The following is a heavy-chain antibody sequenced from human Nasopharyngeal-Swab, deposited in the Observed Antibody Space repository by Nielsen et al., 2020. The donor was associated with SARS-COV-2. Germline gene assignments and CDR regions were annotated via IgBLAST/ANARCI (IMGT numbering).Heavy chain of an antibody. CDR3: AALKYCSGGSCYSFHTVGAFDI. CDR2: INHSGST. J-gene: IGHJ3*02. D-gene: IGHD2-15*01. CDR1: VGSFSGYY. Sequence: SQTLSLTCAVYVGSFSGYYWSWIRQPPGKGLEWIGEINHSGSTNYNPSLKSRVTISVDTSKNQFSLKLSSVTAADTAVYYCAALKYCSGGSCYSFHTVGAFDIWGQGTMVTVSS. V-gene: IGHV4-34*01.